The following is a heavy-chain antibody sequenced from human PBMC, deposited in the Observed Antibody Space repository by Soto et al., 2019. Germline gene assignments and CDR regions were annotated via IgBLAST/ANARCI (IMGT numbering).Heavy chain of an antibody. D-gene: IGHD2-15*01. V-gene: IGHV1-69*03. J-gene: IGHJ4*02. CDR3: XXXXRXSCSGAPCYPXFDX. Sequence: QVQVVQSGAEVKKPGSSVKVSCKASGGTFSSYAVNWVRQAPGQVLEWMGVIIPVFATTHYAQNSHGRVTITADESTGTAYLELSSLRSADXXXXXXXXXXRXSCSGAPCYPXFDXWGQGTLVT. CDR2: IIPVFATT. CDR1: GGTFSSYA.